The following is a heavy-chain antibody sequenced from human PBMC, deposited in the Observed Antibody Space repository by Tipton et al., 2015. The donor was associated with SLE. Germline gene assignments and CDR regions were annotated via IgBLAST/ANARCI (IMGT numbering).Heavy chain of an antibody. D-gene: IGHD6-13*01. CDR3: AKGGSIAAAGFDY. J-gene: IGHJ4*02. CDR1: GFTFSSYG. Sequence: GSLRLSCAASGFTFSSYGMHWVRQAPGKGLEWVAFIRYDGSNKYYADSVKGRFTISRDNSKNTLYLQMNSLRAEDTAVYYCAKGGSIAAAGFDYWGQGTLVTVSS. V-gene: IGHV3-30*02. CDR2: IRYDGSNK.